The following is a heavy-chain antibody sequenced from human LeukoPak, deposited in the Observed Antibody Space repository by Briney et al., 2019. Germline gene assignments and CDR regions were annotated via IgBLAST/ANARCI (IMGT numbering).Heavy chain of an antibody. V-gene: IGHV3-21*01. J-gene: IGHJ4*02. D-gene: IGHD4-17*01. CDR1: GFTFSSYS. CDR3: ASDPDYGDYSPFDY. CDR2: ISSSSSYI. Sequence: PGGSLRLSCAASGFTFSSYSMNWVLQAPGKGLEWVSSISSSSSYIYYADSVKGRFTISRDNAKNSLYLQMNSLRAEDTAVYYCASDPDYGDYSPFDYWGQGTLVTVSS.